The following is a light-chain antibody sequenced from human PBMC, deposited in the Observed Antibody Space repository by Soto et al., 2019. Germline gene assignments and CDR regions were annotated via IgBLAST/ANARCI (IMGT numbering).Light chain of an antibody. CDR2: GAS. CDR1: ETIRNL. J-gene: IGKJ5*01. CDR3: QQYEKWPPSIT. Sequence: IVLTQSPSTLSLSPEERAALSCSASETIRNLLAWYQQRPGQAPRLLIYGASTRATGISARFSGGGSGTEFTLTISSLQSEDFALYFCQQYEKWPPSITFGQGTRLEIK. V-gene: IGKV3-15*01.